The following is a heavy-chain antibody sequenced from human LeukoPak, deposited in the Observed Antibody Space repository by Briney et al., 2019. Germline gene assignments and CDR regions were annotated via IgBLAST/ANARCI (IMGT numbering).Heavy chain of an antibody. V-gene: IGHV3-21*01. CDR3: ARDHWYNWNYGPYYYYYMDV. CDR2: ISSSSSYI. CDR1: GFTFSNAW. J-gene: IGHJ6*03. Sequence: TGGSLRLSCAASGFTFSNAWMSWVRQAPGKGLEWVSSISSSSSYIYYADSVKGRFTISRDNAKNSLYLQMNSLRAEDTAVYYCARDHWYNWNYGPYYYYYMDVWGKGTTVTVSS. D-gene: IGHD1-7*01.